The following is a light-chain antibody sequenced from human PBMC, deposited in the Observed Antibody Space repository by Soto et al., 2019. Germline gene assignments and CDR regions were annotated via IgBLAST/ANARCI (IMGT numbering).Light chain of an antibody. CDR1: GSVSSN. CDR3: QQYNKWPAEIT. CDR2: GAS. Sequence: EIVMTQSPATLTVSQGESATLXXRASGSVSSNIAWYQQKPGQPPRLVXXGASTRAPGIPARFSGFGSGTEFTLTISSLQSEDSGVYYCQQYNKWPAEITFGQGTRLEIK. J-gene: IGKJ5*01. V-gene: IGKV3D-15*01.